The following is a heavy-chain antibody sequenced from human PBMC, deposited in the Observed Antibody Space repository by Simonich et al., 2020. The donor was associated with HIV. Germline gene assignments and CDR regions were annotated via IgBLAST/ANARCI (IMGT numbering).Heavy chain of an antibody. CDR3: AKGYSYGYGDAFDI. CDR1: GFTFDDYA. V-gene: IGHV3-9*03. D-gene: IGHD5-18*01. CDR2: ISWNIGSI. J-gene: IGHJ3*02. Sequence: EVQLVESGGGLVQPGRSLRLSCAASGFTFDDYAMHWVRRAPGKGLESVSGISWNIGSIGYADSVKGRFTISRDNAKNSLYLQMNSLRAEDMALYYCAKGYSYGYGDAFDIWGQGTMVTVSS.